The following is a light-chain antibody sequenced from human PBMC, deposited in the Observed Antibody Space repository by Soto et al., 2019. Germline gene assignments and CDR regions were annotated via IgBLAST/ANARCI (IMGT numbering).Light chain of an antibody. V-gene: IGKV1-5*01. Sequence: DIQLTQSPSFLSASVGDRVTITCRASQGINTYLAWYQQKLGKAPKVLIYDASSLESGVPSRFSGSGSGTEFTLTISRLQPDDFAGYYCQQYNSYSGTFGQGTKVEIK. CDR2: DAS. CDR1: QGINTY. J-gene: IGKJ1*01. CDR3: QQYNSYSGT.